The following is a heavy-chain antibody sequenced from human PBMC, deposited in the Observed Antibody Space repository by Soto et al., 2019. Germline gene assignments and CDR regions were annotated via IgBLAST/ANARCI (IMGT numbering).Heavy chain of an antibody. V-gene: IGHV1-18*04. D-gene: IGHD3-10*01. CDR2: ISGYNGNT. Sequence: ASVKVSCKASGYTFTSYASSWVRQAPGQGLELMGWISGYNGNTNYAQKLQGRVTMTTDTSTSTAYMELRNLRSDDTAVYYCATSTITMIRAFIYFYYGVDVWRVRTTVPV. J-gene: IGHJ6*02. CDR3: ATSTITMIRAFIYFYYGVDV. CDR1: GYTFTSYA.